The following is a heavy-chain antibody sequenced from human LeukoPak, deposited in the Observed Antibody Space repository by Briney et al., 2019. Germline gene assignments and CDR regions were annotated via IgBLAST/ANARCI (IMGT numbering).Heavy chain of an antibody. D-gene: IGHD3-3*01. J-gene: IGHJ3*02. V-gene: IGHV4-34*01. CDR2: INHSGST. CDR1: GGSFSGYY. Sequence: SETLSLTYAVYGGSFSGYYWSWIRQPPGKGLEWIGEINHSGSTNYNPSLKSRVTISVDTSKNQFSLKLSSVTAADTAMYYCVRSGYYIRDAFDIWGQGTMVTVSS. CDR3: VRSGYYIRDAFDI.